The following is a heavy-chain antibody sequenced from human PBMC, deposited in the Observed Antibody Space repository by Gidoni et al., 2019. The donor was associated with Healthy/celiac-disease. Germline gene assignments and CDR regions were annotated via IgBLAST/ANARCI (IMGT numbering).Heavy chain of an antibody. J-gene: IGHJ6*02. Sequence: EVQLVESGGGLVQPVGSLSLSCAASGFPFLRYDLHCVRQVTGKGLEWVSAIGTAGDTYYPGSVKGRFTISRENAKNSLYLQMNSLRAGDTAVYYWARVRFKKPHTDPYSSGWYYYGMDVWGQGTTVTVSS. V-gene: IGHV3-13*04. CDR1: GFPFLRYD. D-gene: IGHD6-19*01. CDR3: ARVRFKKPHTDPYSSGWYYYGMDV. CDR2: IGTAGDT.